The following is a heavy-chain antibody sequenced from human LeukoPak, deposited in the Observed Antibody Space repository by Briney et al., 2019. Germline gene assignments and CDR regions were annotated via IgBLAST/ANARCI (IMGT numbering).Heavy chain of an antibody. Sequence: ASVKISCKASGDTFTSSAISWVRQAPGQGLEWMGGITPIFGTANSAQKFQGRVTITADKSTSTAYMELSSLRSEDTAVYYCACAVDTAMVLHAFDIWGEGTMVTVSS. D-gene: IGHD5-18*01. CDR3: ACAVDTAMVLHAFDI. V-gene: IGHV1-69*06. CDR1: GDTFTSSA. J-gene: IGHJ3*02. CDR2: ITPIFGTA.